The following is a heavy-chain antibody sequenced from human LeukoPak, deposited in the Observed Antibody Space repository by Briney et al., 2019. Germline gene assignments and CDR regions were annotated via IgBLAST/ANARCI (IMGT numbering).Heavy chain of an antibody. V-gene: IGHV4-39*01. D-gene: IGHD6-13*01. CDR1: GGSISSSSYY. Sequence: SETLSLTCTVSGGSISSSSYYWGWIRQLPVKGLEWVGSIYYSGTTYYNPSLKSRVTISVDTSKNQFSVKLTSVTATDTAVYYCARLIGAAGAFDYWGQGTLVTVSS. J-gene: IGHJ4*02. CDR2: IYYSGTT. CDR3: ARLIGAAGAFDY.